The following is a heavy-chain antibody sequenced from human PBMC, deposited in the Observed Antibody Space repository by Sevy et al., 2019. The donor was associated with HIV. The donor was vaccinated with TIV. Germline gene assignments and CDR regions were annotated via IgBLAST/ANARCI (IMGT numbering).Heavy chain of an antibody. V-gene: IGHV3-48*02. Sequence: GRSLRLSCAASGFTFSSYSMNWVRQAPGKGLEWVSYISSSSSTIYYGDSVKGRFTISRDNTKNSLYLQMNSLRDEDTAVYYCAREVSDYFDYWGQGTLVTVSS. J-gene: IGHJ4*02. CDR1: GFTFSSYS. CDR3: AREVSDYFDY. CDR2: ISSSSSTI. D-gene: IGHD3-10*01.